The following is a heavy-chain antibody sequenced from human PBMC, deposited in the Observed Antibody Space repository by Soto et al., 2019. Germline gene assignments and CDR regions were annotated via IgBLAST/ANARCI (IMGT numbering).Heavy chain of an antibody. CDR2: IYSGGNT. J-gene: IGHJ6*03. CDR1: GFTVSSNY. V-gene: IGHV3-66*04. D-gene: IGHD3-10*01. Sequence: PGGSLRLSCAASGFTVSSNYMTWVRQAPGKGLEWVSVIYSGGNTYYADSVKGRFTISRDNSMNTLYLQMNSLRAEDTAVYYCARQQYYYGSGRGYYYYMDVWGKGTTVTVSS. CDR3: ARQQYYYGSGRGYYYYMDV.